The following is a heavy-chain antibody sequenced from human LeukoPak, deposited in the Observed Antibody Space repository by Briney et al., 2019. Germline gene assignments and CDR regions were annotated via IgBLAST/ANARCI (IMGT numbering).Heavy chain of an antibody. Sequence: GASVTVSCKASGYTFTSYDFNWVRQAPGQGLEWMGWMNPNSGNTGYAQRFQGRVTMTRNTSISTAYMELSSLRSEDTAVYYCARAGRDGKKDAFDIWGQGTIVSASS. CDR3: ARAGRDGKKDAFDI. V-gene: IGHV1-8*01. CDR1: GYTFTSYD. CDR2: MNPNSGNT. D-gene: IGHD5-24*01. J-gene: IGHJ3*02.